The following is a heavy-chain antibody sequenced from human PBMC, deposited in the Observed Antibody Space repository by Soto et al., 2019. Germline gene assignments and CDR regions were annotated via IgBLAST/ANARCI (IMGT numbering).Heavy chain of an antibody. Sequence: EVQLLESGGGLVQPGGSLRLSCAASGFTFSSYPMSWVRQVPGKGLEWVSAISESGDITTYTDSVKGRFTTSRDNSKSTLYVQMNSLRADDTALYFCARYPRGAYGPFDCWGQGTLVTVSS. CDR2: ISESGDIT. CDR1: GFTFSSYP. CDR3: ARYPRGAYGPFDC. J-gene: IGHJ4*02. D-gene: IGHD3-10*01. V-gene: IGHV3-23*01.